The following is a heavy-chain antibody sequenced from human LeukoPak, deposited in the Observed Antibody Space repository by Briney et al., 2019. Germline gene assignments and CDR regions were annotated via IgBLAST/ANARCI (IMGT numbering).Heavy chain of an antibody. Sequence: RTGGSLRLSCAGSGFTFGGYGMHWFRQTPGKGLEWVAVIAYDGSRAFYADSVKGRFTISRDNSKNTMSVQMDDLRAEGTAVHYCTRYNNDHFDYWGQGTLVTVSS. D-gene: IGHD1-14*01. CDR3: TRYNNDHFDY. CDR2: IAYDGSRA. J-gene: IGHJ4*02. V-gene: IGHV3-33*01. CDR1: GFTFGGYG.